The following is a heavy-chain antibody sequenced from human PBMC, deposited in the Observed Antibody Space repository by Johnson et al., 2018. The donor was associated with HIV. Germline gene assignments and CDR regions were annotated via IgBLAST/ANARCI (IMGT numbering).Heavy chain of an antibody. D-gene: IGHD2-8*01. J-gene: IGHJ3*01. V-gene: IGHV3-33*08. Sequence: QVYLVESGGGLIQPGGSLRLSCAASGFTVSSNYMSWVRQAPGKGLEWVAVIWYDGSNKYYAYSVKGRFTISRDNSKNTLYLQMNSLRAEDTAVYYCARRTFGGYCPKGICPINAFDVWGQGTTVTVAS. CDR2: IWYDGSNK. CDR1: GFTVSSNY. CDR3: ARRTFGGYCPKGICPINAFDV.